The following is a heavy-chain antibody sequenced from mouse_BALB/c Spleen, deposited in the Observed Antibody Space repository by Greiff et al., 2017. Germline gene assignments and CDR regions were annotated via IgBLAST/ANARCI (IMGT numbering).Heavy chain of an antibody. CDR3: ARSDLGVY. CDR2: INPGSGGT. V-gene: IGHV1-54*01. J-gene: IGHJ3*01. Sequence: QVQLQQSGAELVRPGTSVKVSCKASGYAFTNYLIEWVKQRPGQGLEWIGVINPGSGGTNYNEKFKGKATLTADKSSSTAYMQLSSLTSDDSAVYFCARSDLGVYWGQGTLVTVSA. CDR1: GYAFTNYL.